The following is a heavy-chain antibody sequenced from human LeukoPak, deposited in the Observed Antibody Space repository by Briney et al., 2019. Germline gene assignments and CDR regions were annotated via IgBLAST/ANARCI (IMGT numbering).Heavy chain of an antibody. CDR2: IREDGTEK. J-gene: IGHJ4*02. CDR3: ARRGAVAGTLDY. Sequence: GGSLRLSCTASGFTFSGAWMTWVRQAPGKGLEWVANIREDGTEKNYVDSVKGRFTISRDNSKNTLYLQMNSLRTEDTTVYYCARRGAVAGTLDYWGQGTLVTVSS. D-gene: IGHD6-19*01. CDR1: GFTFSGAW. V-gene: IGHV3-7*01.